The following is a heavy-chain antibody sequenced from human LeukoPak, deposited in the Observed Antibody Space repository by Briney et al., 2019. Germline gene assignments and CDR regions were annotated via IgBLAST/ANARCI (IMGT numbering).Heavy chain of an antibody. CDR1: GFTFTNAY. J-gene: IGHJ4*02. CDR2: IKSKTDGGTT. Sequence: AGSLRLSCAASGFTFTNAYMSWVRQAPGKGLEWIGRIKSKTDGGTTDYAAPVKGRFTTSRDDSKNTLFLQMDSMKTEDTAVYYCTTETISAPGSIDYWGRGTLVTVSS. D-gene: IGHD6-13*01. V-gene: IGHV3-15*01. CDR3: TTETISAPGSIDY.